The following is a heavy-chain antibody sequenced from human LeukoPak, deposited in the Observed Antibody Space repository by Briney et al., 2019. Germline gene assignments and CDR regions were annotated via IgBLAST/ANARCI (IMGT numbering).Heavy chain of an antibody. Sequence: GASVKVSCKASGYTFAGYYIHWVRQAPGQGLEWMGWINPNSGVTNYAQKFQGTVTLTRDTSITTAYMEVSSPRSDDTAVYYCARQRGDGINYWFDYWGQGTPVTVSS. CDR1: GYTFAGYY. V-gene: IGHV1-2*02. D-gene: IGHD5-24*01. CDR2: INPNSGVT. CDR3: ARQRGDGINYWFDY. J-gene: IGHJ4*02.